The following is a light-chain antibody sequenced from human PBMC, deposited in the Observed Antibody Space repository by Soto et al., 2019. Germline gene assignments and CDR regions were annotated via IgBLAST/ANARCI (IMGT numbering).Light chain of an antibody. J-gene: IGLJ3*02. CDR3: SSYTSVSTLV. Sequence: QSVLTQPASVSGSPGQSITISCTGTSGDVGGSNSVSWYQHHPGKAPKLMIYDVNNRPSWVSNRFSGSKSVNTASLTISGLQPDDEADYYCSSYTSVSTLVFGGGTKLTVL. CDR1: SGDVGGSNS. V-gene: IGLV2-14*01. CDR2: DVN.